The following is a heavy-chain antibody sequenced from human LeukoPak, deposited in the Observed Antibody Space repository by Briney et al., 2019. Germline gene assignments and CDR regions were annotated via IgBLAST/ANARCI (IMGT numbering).Heavy chain of an antibody. Sequence: GGSLRLSCAASGFTFDDYGMSWVRQVPGKGLEWVSSISSSSSYIYYADSVKGRFTISRDNSKNTLYLQMNSLRAADTAVFYCAKDRDDYVWGSYFGAFDIWGQGTMVTVSS. V-gene: IGHV3-21*04. J-gene: IGHJ3*02. CDR1: GFTFDDYG. D-gene: IGHD3-16*01. CDR2: ISSSSSYI. CDR3: AKDRDDYVWGSYFGAFDI.